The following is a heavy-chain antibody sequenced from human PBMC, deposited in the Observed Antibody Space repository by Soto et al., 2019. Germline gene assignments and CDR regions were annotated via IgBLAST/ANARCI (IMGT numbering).Heavy chain of an antibody. J-gene: IGHJ4*02. CDR2: IFWDDDK. CDR1: GFSLTTGGLC. Sequence: QITLKEAGRTLVKPKQTLTLTCTFSGFSLTTGGLCVGWIRQPPGKALEWIAIIFWDDDKRYSPSLKSRLSFTKDTSKNQVVLTMTNMDPVDTGTYYCARMDCTATKCSFDCWGQGTLVTVSS. D-gene: IGHD2-8*01. CDR3: ARMDCTATKCSFDC. V-gene: IGHV2-5*02.